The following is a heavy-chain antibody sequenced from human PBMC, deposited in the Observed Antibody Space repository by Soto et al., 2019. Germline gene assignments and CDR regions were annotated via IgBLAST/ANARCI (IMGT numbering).Heavy chain of an antibody. CDR1: GYTFTSYA. CDR3: ARDAAAGLNDY. CDR2: ISAYNGNT. D-gene: IGHD6-13*01. V-gene: IGHV1-18*01. J-gene: IGHJ4*02. Sequence: QVQLVQSGAEVKKPGASVKVSCKASGYTFTSYAISWVRQAPGQGLEWMGWISAYNGNTNHAQKLQGRVTMTTDTSTRTGYMELRSLRSDDTAVYYCARDAAAGLNDYWGQGTLVTVSS.